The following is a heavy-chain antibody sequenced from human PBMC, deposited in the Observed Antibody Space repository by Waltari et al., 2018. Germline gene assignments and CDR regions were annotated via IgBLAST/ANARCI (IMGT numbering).Heavy chain of an antibody. CDR2: ISYSGST. V-gene: IGHV4-39*01. CDR1: GGSISSESYY. Sequence: QLQLQESGPGLVKPSETLSLTCTVSGGSISSESYYWGWIRQPPGKRLEWIGIISYSGSTYYNPSLKSRVTISVDTSKNQFSRKLSSVTAADTAVYYCARLSYHIVTGYGWFDPWGLGTLVTVSS. J-gene: IGHJ5*02. CDR3: ARLSYHIVTGYGWFDP. D-gene: IGHD3-9*01.